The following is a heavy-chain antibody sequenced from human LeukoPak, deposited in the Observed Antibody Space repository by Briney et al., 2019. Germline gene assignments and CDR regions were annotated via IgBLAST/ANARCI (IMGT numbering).Heavy chain of an antibody. D-gene: IGHD3-22*01. CDR3: ARGRFYYYDSSGYCDAFDI. J-gene: IGHJ3*02. V-gene: IGHV1-69*05. CDR2: IIPIFGTA. Sequence: SVKVSCKASGGTFSSYAISWVRQAPGQGREWMGGIIPIFGTANYAQKFQGRVTITTDESTSTAYMELSSLRSEDTAVYYCARGRFYYYDSSGYCDAFDIWGQGTMVTVSS. CDR1: GGTFSSYA.